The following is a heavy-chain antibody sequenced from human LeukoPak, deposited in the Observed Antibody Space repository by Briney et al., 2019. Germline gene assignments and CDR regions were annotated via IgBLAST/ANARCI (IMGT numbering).Heavy chain of an antibody. CDR3: AGGIAVARAY. D-gene: IGHD6-19*01. J-gene: IGHJ4*02. CDR1: GFTFSTSW. CDR2: ISSSGSTI. Sequence: GGSLRLSCAASGFTFSTSWMNWVRQAPGKGLEWVSYISSSGSTIYYADSVKGRFTISRDNAKNSLYLQMNSLRAEDTAVYYCAGGIAVARAYWGQGTLVTVSS. V-gene: IGHV3-48*04.